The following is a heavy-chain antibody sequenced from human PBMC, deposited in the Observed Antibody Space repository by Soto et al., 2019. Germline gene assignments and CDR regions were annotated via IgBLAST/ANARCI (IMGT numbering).Heavy chain of an antibody. CDR3: AREGGWLRVGYYSGMDV. J-gene: IGHJ6*02. Sequence: QVQLVESGGGVVQPGRSLRLSCAASGFTFSSYAMHWVRQAPGKGLEWVAVISYDGSNKYYADSVKGRFTISRDNSKNTLYLQMNSLRAEDTAVYYCAREGGWLRVGYYSGMDVWGQGTTVTVSS. CDR1: GFTFSSYA. CDR2: ISYDGSNK. V-gene: IGHV3-30-3*01. D-gene: IGHD5-12*01.